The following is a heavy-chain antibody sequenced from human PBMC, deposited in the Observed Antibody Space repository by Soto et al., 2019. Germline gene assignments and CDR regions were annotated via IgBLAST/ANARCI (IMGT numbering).Heavy chain of an antibody. CDR3: ARDEGGYDILTGYYKAHHFDQ. V-gene: IGHV1-18*01. CDR1: GYTFGHFY. CDR2: ISPHNRNT. D-gene: IGHD3-9*01. Sequence: QVQLVQSGAEVKRPGNSVKVSCQASGYTFGHFYITWVRQAPGQGLEWMGAISPHNRNTNYAEKFRGRVTMTTDTSTTTAYMELRSLRSDDTAVYYCARDEGGYDILTGYYKAHHFDQWGQGALVTVSS. J-gene: IGHJ4*02.